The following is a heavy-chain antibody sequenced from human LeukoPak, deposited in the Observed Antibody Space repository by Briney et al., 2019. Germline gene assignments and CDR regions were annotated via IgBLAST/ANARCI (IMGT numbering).Heavy chain of an antibody. CDR2: ITGSSDTI. Sequence: GGSLRLSCAASGFTFSSYSMNWVRQTSGKRLEWVSYITGSSDTIYYAGSVKGRFTISRDNARNSLFLQMNSLRAEDTAVYYCTTAKNDYWGQGTLVTVFS. CDR1: GFTFSSYS. V-gene: IGHV3-48*01. J-gene: IGHJ4*02. CDR3: TTAKNDY.